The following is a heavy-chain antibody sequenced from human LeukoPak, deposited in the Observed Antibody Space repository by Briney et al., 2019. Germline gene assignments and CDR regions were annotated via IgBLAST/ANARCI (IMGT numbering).Heavy chain of an antibody. CDR2: IYSGGST. CDR1: GFTVSSNH. Sequence: GGSLRLSCAASGFTVSSNHMSWVRQAPGKGLEWVSVIYSGGSTYYADSVKGRFTISRDNSKNTLYLQMNSLRAEDTAVYYCAGDYSGYYLSDAFDIWGQGTMVTVSS. J-gene: IGHJ3*02. CDR3: AGDYSGYYLSDAFDI. V-gene: IGHV3-53*01. D-gene: IGHD3-22*01.